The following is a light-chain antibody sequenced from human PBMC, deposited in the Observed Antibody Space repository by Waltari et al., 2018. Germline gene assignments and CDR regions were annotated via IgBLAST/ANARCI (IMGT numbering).Light chain of an antibody. Sequence: ETVLTQSPGTLSVSPGERATLSCRASQNVKSHLAWYQQKFGQAPRLLIYGAANRAIGIPARFSGSGSGTEFTLPINSLQSDDFAAYYCQQYNTGPPGTFGQGTKVEFK. CDR2: GAA. J-gene: IGKJ2*01. V-gene: IGKV3-15*01. CDR3: QQYNTGPPGT. CDR1: QNVKSH.